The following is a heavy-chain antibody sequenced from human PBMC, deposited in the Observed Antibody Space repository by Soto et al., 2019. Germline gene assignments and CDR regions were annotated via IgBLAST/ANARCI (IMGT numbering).Heavy chain of an antibody. V-gene: IGHV3-30*18. J-gene: IGHJ4*02. Sequence: QVQLVESGGGVVQPGRSLRLSCVASGFNFSSYGMHWVRQAPGKGLEWVAVMSYDGNNKYYADSVKGRFTIFRDNSKDTLYLQMNSLRAEDTAVYYCAKDGLTTVTHYFDFWGLGTSVTVSS. CDR2: MSYDGNNK. D-gene: IGHD4-17*01. CDR3: AKDGLTTVTHYFDF. CDR1: GFNFSSYG.